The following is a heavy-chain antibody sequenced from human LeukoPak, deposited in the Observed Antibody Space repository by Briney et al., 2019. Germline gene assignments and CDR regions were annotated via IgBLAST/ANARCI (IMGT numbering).Heavy chain of an antibody. D-gene: IGHD2-2*01. CDR3: AEAVVIVPTATPFDY. CDR2: ISGRGANT. CDR1: GFSFSNYA. V-gene: IGHV3-23*01. Sequence: GSLRLSCAASGFSFSNYAMSWVRQAPGKGLEWVSAISGRGANTYYADSVKGRFTISRDNSKNTLYMQMNSLRAEDTAVYYCAEAVVIVPTATPFDYWGQGTLVTVSS. J-gene: IGHJ4*02.